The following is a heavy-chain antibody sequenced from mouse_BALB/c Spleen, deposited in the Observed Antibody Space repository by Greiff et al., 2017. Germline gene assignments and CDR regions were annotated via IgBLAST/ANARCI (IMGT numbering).Heavy chain of an antibody. CDR1: GYSITSDYA. V-gene: IGHV3-2*02. Sequence: EVQRVESGPGLVKPSQSLSLTCTVTGYSITSDYAWNWIRQFPGNKLEWMGYISYSGSTSYNPSLKSRISITRDTSKNQFFLQLNSVTTEDTATYYCARSSYYYGSSYWYFDVWGAGTTVTVSS. D-gene: IGHD1-1*01. J-gene: IGHJ1*01. CDR2: ISYSGST. CDR3: ARSSYYYGSSYWYFDV.